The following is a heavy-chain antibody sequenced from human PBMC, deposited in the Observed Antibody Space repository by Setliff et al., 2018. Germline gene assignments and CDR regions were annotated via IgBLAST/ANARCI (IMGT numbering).Heavy chain of an antibody. J-gene: IGHJ4*02. CDR3: ARESRFGYSGYDCAFDY. V-gene: IGHV4-59*04. Sequence: SETLSLTCTVSGDSINNNYWSWIRQHPGKGMEWIVNINYSGSTYYNPSPKSRVTISVDTSKNQFSLKLSFVTAADTALYYCARESRFGYSGYDCAFDYWGQGMLVTVSS. CDR1: GDSINNNY. CDR2: INYSGST. D-gene: IGHD5-12*01.